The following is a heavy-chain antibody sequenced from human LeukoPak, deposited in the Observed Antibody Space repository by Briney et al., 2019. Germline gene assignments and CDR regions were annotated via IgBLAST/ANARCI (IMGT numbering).Heavy chain of an antibody. D-gene: IGHD6-19*01. Sequence: GASVKVSCKASGYTFTDYYMHWVRQAPGQGLEWMGWINPNSGGTNYAQKFQGRVTMTRDMSISTAYMELSRLRSDDTAVYYCARVGWSRIAVAGPHYYGMDVWGQGTTVTVSS. CDR1: GYTFTDYY. V-gene: IGHV1-2*02. CDR3: ARVGWSRIAVAGPHYYGMDV. CDR2: INPNSGGT. J-gene: IGHJ6*02.